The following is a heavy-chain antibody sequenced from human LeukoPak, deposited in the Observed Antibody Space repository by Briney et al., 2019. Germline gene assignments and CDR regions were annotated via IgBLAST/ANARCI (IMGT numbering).Heavy chain of an antibody. Sequence: PSETLSLTCTVSGGSISSYYWSWIRRPAGKGLEWIGRIYTSGSTNYNPSLKSRVTMSVDTSKNQFSLKLSSVTAADTAVYYCAREREEVTIFGVVIMNAFDIWGQGTMVTVSS. D-gene: IGHD3-3*01. CDR2: IYTSGST. CDR1: GGSISSYY. CDR3: AREREEVTIFGVVIMNAFDI. J-gene: IGHJ3*02. V-gene: IGHV4-4*07.